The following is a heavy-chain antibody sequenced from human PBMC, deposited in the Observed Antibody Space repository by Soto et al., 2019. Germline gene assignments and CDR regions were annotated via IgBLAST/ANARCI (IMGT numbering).Heavy chain of an antibody. J-gene: IGHJ3*02. CDR2: IYYSGST. CDR3: ARDSNYYDSSGYYLAFDI. CDR1: GGSISSYY. Sequence: PSETLSLTCTVSGGSISSYYWSWIRQPPGKGLEWIGYIYYSGSTNYNPSLKSRVTISVDTSKNQFSLKLSSVTAADTAVYYCARDSNYYDSSGYYLAFDIWGQGTMVTVSS. D-gene: IGHD3-22*01. V-gene: IGHV4-59*01.